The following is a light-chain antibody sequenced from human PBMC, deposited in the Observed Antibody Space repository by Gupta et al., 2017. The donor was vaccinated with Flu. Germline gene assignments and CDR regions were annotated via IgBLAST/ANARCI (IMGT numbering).Light chain of an antibody. CDR1: QNISTY. Sequence: PPSLSASVGDRVTITCRASQNISTYLNWYQQKPGEAPNLLIYAASNLQSWVPSRFSGSGSGTDFTLTITSLQPEDFATYYCQQRNSTPYTFGQGTKMEIK. CDR3: QQRNSTPYT. J-gene: IGKJ2*01. CDR2: AAS. V-gene: IGKV1-39*01.